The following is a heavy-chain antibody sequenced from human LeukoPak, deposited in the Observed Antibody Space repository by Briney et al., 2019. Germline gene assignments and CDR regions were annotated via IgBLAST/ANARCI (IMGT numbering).Heavy chain of an antibody. CDR2: ICGGST. J-gene: IGHJ4*02. CDR1: EFSVGSNY. Sequence: GGSLRLSCAASEFSVGSNYMTWVRQAPGKGLEWVSLICGGSTYYADPVKGRFTISRDNSKNTLYLQMNSLRAEDTAVYYCARGPSGYHNTGGQGTLVTVSS. V-gene: IGHV3-66*01. CDR3: ARGPSGYHNT. D-gene: IGHD5-12*01.